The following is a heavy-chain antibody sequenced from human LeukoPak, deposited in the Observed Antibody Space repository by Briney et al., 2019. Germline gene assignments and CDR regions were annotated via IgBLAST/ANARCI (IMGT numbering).Heavy chain of an antibody. J-gene: IGHJ4*02. D-gene: IGHD6-13*01. CDR3: ARPTPVIAARVGPPDY. CDR1: GFTFSNYA. Sequence: PGGSLRLSCAASGFTFSNYAMRWVRQAPGKGLEWVSGISGSGDSTYYADSVKGRFTISRDNSKNTLYLQMNSLRAEDTAVYYCARPTPVIAARVGPPDYWGQGTLVTVSS. V-gene: IGHV3-23*01. CDR2: ISGSGDST.